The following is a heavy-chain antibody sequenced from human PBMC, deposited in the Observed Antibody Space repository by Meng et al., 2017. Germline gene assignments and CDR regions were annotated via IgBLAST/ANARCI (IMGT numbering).Heavy chain of an antibody. CDR3: ARVSSVVVVADY. D-gene: IGHD2-15*01. CDR2: IYYSGST. V-gene: IGHV4-31*03. CDR1: GGSISSGGYY. Sequence: SETLSLTCTVSGGSISSGGYYWSWIRQHPGKGLEWIGYIYYSGSTYYNPSLKSRVTISVDTSKNQFSLKLSSVTAADTAVYYCARVSSVVVVADYWGQGTLVTVSS. J-gene: IGHJ4*02.